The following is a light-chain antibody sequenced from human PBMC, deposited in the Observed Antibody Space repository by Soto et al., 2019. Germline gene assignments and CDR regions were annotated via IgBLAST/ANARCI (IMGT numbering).Light chain of an antibody. CDR2: STN. CDR3: LLLCGGVQG. Sequence: VVTQEPSLTVSPGGTVTLTCASSSGTVTSASYPNWFQQKPGQAPRSLIYSTNNKHSWTPARFSGSLLGGKAALTLSVEEPEDKDEYYCLLLCGGVQGFGSGNKVTVL. J-gene: IGLJ1*01. CDR1: SGTVTSASY. V-gene: IGLV7-43*01.